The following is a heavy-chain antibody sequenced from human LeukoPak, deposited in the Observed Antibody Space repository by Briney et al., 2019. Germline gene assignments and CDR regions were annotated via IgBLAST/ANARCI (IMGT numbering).Heavy chain of an antibody. Sequence: SGTLSLTCAVSGGSISSSNWWSWVRQPPGKGLEWIGQIYHSGSTNYNPSLKSRVTISVDTSKTQFSPKLNSVTAADTAVYYCASGEGWLVRYWGQGTLVSVSS. CDR1: GGSISSSNW. V-gene: IGHV4-4*02. D-gene: IGHD6-19*01. CDR2: IYHSGST. J-gene: IGHJ4*02. CDR3: ASGEGWLVRY.